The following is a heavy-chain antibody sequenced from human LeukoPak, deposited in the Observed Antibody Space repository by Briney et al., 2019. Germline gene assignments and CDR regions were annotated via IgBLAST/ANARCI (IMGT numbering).Heavy chain of an antibody. J-gene: IGHJ3*02. CDR2: TFTSGTT. V-gene: IGHV4-4*07. D-gene: IGHD3-10*01. CDR1: GGSISSYY. Sequence: SETLSLTCTVSGGSISSYYWSWIRQPAGKGLEWIGRTFTSGTTNYNPSLKSRVTMSVDTSKNQFFLKLSSVTAADTAVYYCARDGPYGSGSYGAFDIWGQGTMVTVSS. CDR3: ARDGPYGSGSYGAFDI.